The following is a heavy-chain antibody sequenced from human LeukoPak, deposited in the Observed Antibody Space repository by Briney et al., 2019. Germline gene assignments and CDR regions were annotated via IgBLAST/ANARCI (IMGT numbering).Heavy chain of an antibody. CDR1: GFTFSSYA. D-gene: IGHD3-9*01. CDR3: AKRKTVLRYFDWLFGYFDY. CDR2: ISGSGGST. J-gene: IGHJ4*02. V-gene: IGHV3-23*01. Sequence: PGGSLRLSCAASGFTFSSYAMSWVRQAPGKGLEWVSAISGSGGSTYYADSVKGRFTISRDNSKNTLYLQMNSLRAEDTAVYYCAKRKTVLRYFDWLFGYFDYWGQGTLVTVSS.